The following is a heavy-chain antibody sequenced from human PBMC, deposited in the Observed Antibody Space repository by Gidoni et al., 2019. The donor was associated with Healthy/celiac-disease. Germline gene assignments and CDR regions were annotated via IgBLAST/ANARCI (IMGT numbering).Heavy chain of an antibody. CDR2: LFSNAEK. Sequence: QVTLKESGPVLVNPTAPLTLTCSVSGFSLSNARMGVSWIRQPPGKALAWLAQLFSNAEKSYSTSLKSRLTISKDTSKSQVVLTMTNMDPVDTATYCWARMGYSSGWYGAGGMDVWGQGTTVTVSS. J-gene: IGHJ6*02. CDR3: ARMGYSSGWYGAGGMDV. V-gene: IGHV2-26*01. CDR1: GFSLSNARMG. D-gene: IGHD6-19*01.